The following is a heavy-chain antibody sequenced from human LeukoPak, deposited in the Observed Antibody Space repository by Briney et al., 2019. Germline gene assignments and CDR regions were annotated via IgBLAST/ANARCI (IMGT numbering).Heavy chain of an antibody. Sequence: GGSLRLSCVASGFTVSSNCMSWVRQAPGKGLEWVSIIYNDGSTFYADSVKGRFTISRDNSKNTLYLQMDSLSAEGTAVYYCARDYRNGAIDYWGQGTLVTVSS. J-gene: IGHJ4*02. CDR2: IYNDGST. CDR1: GFTVSSNC. D-gene: IGHD1-1*01. V-gene: IGHV3-53*01. CDR3: ARDYRNGAIDY.